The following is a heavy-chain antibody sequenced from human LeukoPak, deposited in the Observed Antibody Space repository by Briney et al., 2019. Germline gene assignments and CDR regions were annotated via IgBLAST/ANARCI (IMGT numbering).Heavy chain of an antibody. CDR2: IYYSGST. V-gene: IGHV4-59*01. CDR3: ARGGCSGGSCYSYGWFDP. Sequence: PSETLSLTCTVSGGSISSYYWSWIRQPPGKGLEWIGYIYYSGSTNYNPSLKSRVTISVDTSKNQFSLKLSSVTAADTAVYYCARGGCSGGSCYSYGWFDPWGQGTLVTVSS. J-gene: IGHJ5*02. CDR1: GGSISSYY. D-gene: IGHD2-15*01.